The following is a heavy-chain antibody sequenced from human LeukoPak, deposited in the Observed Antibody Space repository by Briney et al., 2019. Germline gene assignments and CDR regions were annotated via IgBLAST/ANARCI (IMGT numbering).Heavy chain of an antibody. V-gene: IGHV4-59*01. CDR1: GGSISSYY. D-gene: IGHD5-18*01. CDR3: ARESGMGDYVDY. Sequence: SETLSLTCTVSGGSISSYYWSWIRQPPGKELEWIGYVYCSGSTNYNPSLKSRATISVDRSKNQFSLKLSSVTAADTAVYYCARESGMGDYVDYWGQGTLVTVSS. CDR2: VYCSGST. J-gene: IGHJ4*02.